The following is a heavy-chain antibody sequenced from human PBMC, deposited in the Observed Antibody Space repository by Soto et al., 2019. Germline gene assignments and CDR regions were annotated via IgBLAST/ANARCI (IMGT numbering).Heavy chain of an antibody. J-gene: IGHJ4*02. CDR1: GGSISSYY. CDR3: ARGGMVTFDY. CDR2: IYYSGST. D-gene: IGHD5-18*01. Sequence: SATLSLTCTVSGGSISSYYWSWIRQPPGKGLEWIGYIYYSGSTNYNPSLKSRVTISVDTSKNQFSLKLSSVTAADTAVYYCARGGMVTFDYWGQGTLVTVSS. V-gene: IGHV4-59*01.